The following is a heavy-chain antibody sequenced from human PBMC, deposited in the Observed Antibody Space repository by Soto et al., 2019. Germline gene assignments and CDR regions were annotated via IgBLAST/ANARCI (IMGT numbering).Heavy chain of an antibody. CDR2: FDPEDGET. V-gene: IGHV1-24*01. Sequence: ASVKVSCKVSGYTLTELSMHWVRQAPGKGLEWMGGFDPEDGETIYAQKFQGRVTMTEDTSTDTAYMELSSLRSEDTAVYYCATLDIVVVPAAIHWFDPWGQGTLVTVSS. D-gene: IGHD2-2*01. J-gene: IGHJ5*02. CDR1: GYTLTELS. CDR3: ATLDIVVVPAAIHWFDP.